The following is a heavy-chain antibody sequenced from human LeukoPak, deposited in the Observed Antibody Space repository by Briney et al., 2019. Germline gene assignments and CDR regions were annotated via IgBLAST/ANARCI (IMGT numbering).Heavy chain of an antibody. CDR2: IYTSGST. Sequence: SETLSLTCTVSGGSISSYYWSWIRQPAGKGLEWIGRIYTSGSTNYSPSLKSRVTMSVDTSKNQFSLKLSSVTAADTAVYYCACISSSWHSLDYWGQGTLVTVSS. CDR3: ACISSSWHSLDY. V-gene: IGHV4-4*07. CDR1: GGSISSYY. J-gene: IGHJ4*02. D-gene: IGHD6-13*01.